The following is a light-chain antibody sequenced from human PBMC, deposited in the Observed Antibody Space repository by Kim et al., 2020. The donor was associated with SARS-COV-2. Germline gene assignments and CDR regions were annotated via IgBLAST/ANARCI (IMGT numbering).Light chain of an antibody. CDR1: QSVSSN. V-gene: IGKV3D-15*01. Sequence: SESPGESATLSCRASQSVSSNLVWYQKEPGQAPRLVIYGASTRAAGVPARFSGSVSGAEFTLTITNLQPEDCAVYYCQQYNKWMYTFGQGTKLEI. CDR2: GAS. CDR3: QQYNKWMYT. J-gene: IGKJ2*01.